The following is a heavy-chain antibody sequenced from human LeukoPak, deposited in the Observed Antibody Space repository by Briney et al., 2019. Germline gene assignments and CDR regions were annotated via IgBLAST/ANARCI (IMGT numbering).Heavy chain of an antibody. CDR3: ASSLTIFGVVPFDY. CDR1: GYSISSGYY. V-gene: IGHV4-38-2*01. Sequence: SETLSLTCAVSGYSISSGYYWGWIRQPPGKGLECIGSIYHSGSTYYNPSLKSRVTISVDTSKNQFSLKLSSVTAADTAVYYCASSLTIFGVVPFDYWGQGTLVTVSS. J-gene: IGHJ4*02. D-gene: IGHD3-3*01. CDR2: IYHSGST.